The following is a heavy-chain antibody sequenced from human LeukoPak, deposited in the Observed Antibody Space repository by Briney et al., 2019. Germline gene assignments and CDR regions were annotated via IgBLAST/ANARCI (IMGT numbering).Heavy chain of an antibody. CDR3: ARESSLTGAYFDC. Sequence: GRSLRLSCAASGFTLNNYGMHWVRQAPGKGLEWVTVIWYDGNNKYYVDSVKGRFTISRDNSKNTLYLQMNSLRAEDTAVYYCARESSLTGAYFDCWGQGTLVTVSS. J-gene: IGHJ4*02. V-gene: IGHV3-33*01. CDR2: IWYDGNNK. CDR1: GFTLNNYG. D-gene: IGHD3-10*01.